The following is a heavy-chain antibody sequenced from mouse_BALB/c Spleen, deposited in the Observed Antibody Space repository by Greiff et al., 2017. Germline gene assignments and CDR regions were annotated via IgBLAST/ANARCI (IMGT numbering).Heavy chain of an antibody. V-gene: IGHV1S29*02. CDR1: GYTFTDYN. CDR2: IYPYNGGT. J-gene: IGHJ3*01. CDR3: ASWFAY. Sequence: EVQLQQSGAELAKPGASVKISCKASGYTFTDYNMHWVKQSHGKSLEWIGYIYPYNGGTGYNQKFKSKATLTVDNSSSTAYMELRSLTSEDSAVYYCASWFAYWGQGTLVTVSA.